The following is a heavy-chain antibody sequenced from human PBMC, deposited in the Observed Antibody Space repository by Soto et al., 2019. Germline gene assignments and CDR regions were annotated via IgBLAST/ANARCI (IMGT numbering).Heavy chain of an antibody. CDR3: ATMGKPVNGLYYFDY. Sequence: SETLSLTCTVSGGSISCGKYYWRWIRQPPGKGLEWIGFISYSGTTHYSASLRSRVSISVDTSKNQFSLDLSSVTAADTAVYYCATMGKPVNGLYYFDYWGQGTLVTVSS. CDR2: ISYSGTT. CDR1: GGSISCGKYY. V-gene: IGHV4-30-4*01. D-gene: IGHD1-26*01. J-gene: IGHJ4*02.